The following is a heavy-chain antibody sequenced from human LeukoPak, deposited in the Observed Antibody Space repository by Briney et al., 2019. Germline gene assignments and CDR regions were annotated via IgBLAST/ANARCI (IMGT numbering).Heavy chain of an antibody. J-gene: IGHJ4*02. CDR1: GFTFSSYA. Sequence: PGGSLRLSCAASGFTFSSYAMSWVRQAPGKGLEWVSGISGSGGSTYYADSVKGRFTISRDSSKNTLYLQMISLRVEDTAVYYCAKELHDDGGGVDYWGQGTLVTVS. CDR3: AKELHDDGGGVDY. D-gene: IGHD3-16*01. CDR2: ISGSGGST. V-gene: IGHV3-23*01.